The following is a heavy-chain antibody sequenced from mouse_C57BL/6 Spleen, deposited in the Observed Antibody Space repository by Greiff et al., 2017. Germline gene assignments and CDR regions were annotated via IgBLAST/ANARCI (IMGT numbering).Heavy chain of an antibody. V-gene: IGHV1-69*01. CDR3: ARDGSRKDFDY. CDR1: GYTFTSYW. CDR2: IDPSDSYT. D-gene: IGHD1-1*01. Sequence: QVQLQQSGAELVMPGASVKLSCKASGYTFTSYWMHWVKQRPGQGLEWIGEIDPSDSYTNYNQKFKGKSTLTVDKSSSTAYMQLSSLTSEDSAVYYCARDGSRKDFDYWGQGTTLTVSS. J-gene: IGHJ2*01.